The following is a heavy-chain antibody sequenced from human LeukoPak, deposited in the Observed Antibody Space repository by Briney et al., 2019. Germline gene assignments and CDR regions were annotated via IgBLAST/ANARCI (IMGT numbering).Heavy chain of an antibody. V-gene: IGHV1-46*01. CDR1: GYTFTSYY. J-gene: IGHJ4*02. Sequence: GASVKVSCTASGYTFTSYYMHWVRQAPGQGLEWMGIINPSGGSTSYAQKFQGRVTMTRDTSTSTVYMELSSLRSEDTAVYYCARVIYDSSGYSSFGPFDYWGQGTLVTVSS. CDR3: ARVIYDSSGYSSFGPFDY. CDR2: INPSGGST. D-gene: IGHD3-22*01.